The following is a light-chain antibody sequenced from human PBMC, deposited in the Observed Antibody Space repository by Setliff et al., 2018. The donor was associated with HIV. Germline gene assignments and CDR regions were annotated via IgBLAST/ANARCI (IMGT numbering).Light chain of an antibody. J-gene: IGLJ1*01. CDR1: SSDVGGYNY. Sequence: QSALAQPASVSGSPGQSITISCTGTSSDVGGYNYVSWYQQHPGKAPKLMIYDVSNRPSGGSIRFSGSKSGNTASLTISGLQAEDEADYYCSSYTSSSTLVFGTGTKVTVL. V-gene: IGLV2-14*03. CDR3: SSYTSSSTLV. CDR2: DVS.